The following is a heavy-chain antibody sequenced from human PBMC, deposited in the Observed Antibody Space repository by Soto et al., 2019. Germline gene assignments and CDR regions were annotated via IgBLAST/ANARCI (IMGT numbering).Heavy chain of an antibody. CDR1: GDTFSTYT. Sequence: SVKVSCKASGDTFSTYTITWMRQAPGQGLEWMGGIIPIFGTANYAQKFQGRVTITADESTSTAYMELSSLRSEDTAVYYCAIHYYDSSGPKDYWGQGTLVTVSS. D-gene: IGHD3-22*01. CDR2: IIPIFGTA. J-gene: IGHJ4*02. CDR3: AIHYYDSSGPKDY. V-gene: IGHV1-69*13.